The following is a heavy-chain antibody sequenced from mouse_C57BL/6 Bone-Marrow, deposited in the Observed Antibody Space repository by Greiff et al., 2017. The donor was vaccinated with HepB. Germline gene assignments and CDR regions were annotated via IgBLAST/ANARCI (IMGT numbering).Heavy chain of an antibody. CDR1: GYTFTSYG. CDR2: IYPRSGNT. D-gene: IGHD2-3*01. Sequence: QVHVKQSGAELARPGASVKLSCKASGYTFTSYGISWVKQRTGQGLEWIGEIYPRSGNTYYNEKFKGKATLTADKSSSTAYMELRSLTSEDSAVYFCAREVDGYYDWYFDVWGTGTTVTVSS. CDR3: AREVDGYYDWYFDV. J-gene: IGHJ1*03. V-gene: IGHV1-81*01.